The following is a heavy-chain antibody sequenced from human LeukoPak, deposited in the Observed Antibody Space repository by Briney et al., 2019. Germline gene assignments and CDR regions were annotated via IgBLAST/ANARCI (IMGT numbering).Heavy chain of an antibody. CDR2: ISSTGTYI. Sequence: GGSLRLSCAASGFTFSSYTMNWVRQAPGKGLEWVSSISSTGTYIYNADSVKGRFTISRDNARNSLYLQMNSLRADDTAVYYCARDLNRGSYWSFDYWGQGTLVTVSS. CDR1: GFTFSSYT. D-gene: IGHD1-26*01. CDR3: ARDLNRGSYWSFDY. V-gene: IGHV3-21*01. J-gene: IGHJ4*02.